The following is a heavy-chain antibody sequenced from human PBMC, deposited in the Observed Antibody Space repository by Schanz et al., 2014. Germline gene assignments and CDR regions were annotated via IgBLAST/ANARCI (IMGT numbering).Heavy chain of an antibody. V-gene: IGHV3-33*06. CDR3: AKDTGYCHGGACYCFEY. D-gene: IGHD2-8*02. Sequence: QVQLVESGGGVVQPGRSLRLSCSASGFTLSSYGMHWVRQAPGKGLEWVALVWSDGNTKYYVDSVKGRFTISRDNSMNTLHLQMDGLRPEDTAVYFCAKDTGYCHGGACYCFEYWGLGILVTVSS. J-gene: IGHJ4*02. CDR1: GFTLSSYG. CDR2: VWSDGNTK.